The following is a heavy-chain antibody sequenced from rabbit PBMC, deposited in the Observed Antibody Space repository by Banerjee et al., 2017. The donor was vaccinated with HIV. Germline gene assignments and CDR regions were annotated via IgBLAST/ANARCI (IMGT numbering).Heavy chain of an antibody. J-gene: IGHJ4*01. V-gene: IGHV1S45*01. D-gene: IGHD6-1*01. CDR2: IYAGSSGGRT. Sequence: QEQLVESGGGLVKPGASLTLTCTASGFSFSSGYDMCWVRQAPGKGLEWIACIYAGSSGGRTDYASWAKGRFTITKTSSTTVTLQMTSLTAADTATYFCARDETDYGYAMNLWGQGTLVTVS. CDR3: ARDETDYGYAMNL. CDR1: GFSFSSGYD.